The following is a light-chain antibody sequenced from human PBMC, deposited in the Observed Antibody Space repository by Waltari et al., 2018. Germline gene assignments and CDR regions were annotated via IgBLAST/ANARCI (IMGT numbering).Light chain of an antibody. CDR2: AAT. J-gene: IGKJ2*01. CDR3: QQGYSSPPYT. Sequence: DIQMTQSPSTLSASVGDRVTITCRASQSISTYLNWYQQKPGKAPSLLIFAATSLQSGVPSRFSGSGPGTEFTLTINNLQPEDFATYYCQQGYSSPPYTFGQGTKLLI. CDR1: QSISTY. V-gene: IGKV1-39*01.